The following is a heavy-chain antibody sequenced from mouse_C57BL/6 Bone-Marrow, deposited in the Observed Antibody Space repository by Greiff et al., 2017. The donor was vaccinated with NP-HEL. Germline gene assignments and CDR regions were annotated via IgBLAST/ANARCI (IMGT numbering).Heavy chain of an antibody. CDR2: IDTENGDT. Sequence: VQLQQSGAELVRPGASVKLSCTASGFNIKDDYMHWVKQRPEQGLEWIGWIDTENGDTEYASKFQGKATITADTSSNTAYLQFSSLTSEDTAVYYFTTLLPRDYLDYWGQGTTLTVSS. D-gene: IGHD1-1*01. J-gene: IGHJ2*01. CDR1: GFNIKDDY. CDR3: TTLLPRDYLDY. V-gene: IGHV14-4*01.